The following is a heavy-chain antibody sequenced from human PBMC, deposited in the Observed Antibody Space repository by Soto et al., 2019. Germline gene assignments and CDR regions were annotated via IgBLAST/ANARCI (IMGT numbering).Heavy chain of an antibody. CDR3: ARDLYDYVWGSYPPPTNQYYYYYGMDV. CDR2: INPSGGST. J-gene: IGHJ6*02. CDR1: GYTFTSYY. D-gene: IGHD3-16*02. V-gene: IGHV1-46*01. Sequence: ASVKVSCKASGYTFTSYYMHWVRQAPGQGLEWMGIINPSGGSTSYAQKFQGRVTMTRDTSTSTVYMELSSLRSEDTAVYYCARDLYDYVWGSYPPPTNQYYYYYGMDVWGQGTTVTV.